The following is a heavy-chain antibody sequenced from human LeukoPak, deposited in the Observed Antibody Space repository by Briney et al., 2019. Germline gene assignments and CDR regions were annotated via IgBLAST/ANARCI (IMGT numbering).Heavy chain of an antibody. J-gene: IGHJ5*02. CDR1: GFTFSSYG. D-gene: IGHD4-17*01. Sequence: PGGSLRLSCAASGFTFSSYGMNWVRQAPGKGLEWVSYISSSGSTIYYADSVKGRFTISRDNAKNSLYLQMNSLRAEDTAVYYCARDYGDYIFHWFDPWGQGTLVTVSS. CDR3: ARDYGDYIFHWFDP. CDR2: ISSSGSTI. V-gene: IGHV3-48*03.